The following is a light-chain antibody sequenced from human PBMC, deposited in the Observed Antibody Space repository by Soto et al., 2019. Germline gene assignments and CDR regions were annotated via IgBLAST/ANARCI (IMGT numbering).Light chain of an antibody. CDR2: DVS. CDR1: SSDVGGYNY. Sequence: QSALTQPASVSGSPGQSITISCTGTSSDVGGYNYVSWYQQHPGKAPKLMIYDVSNRPSGVSNRFSGSKSGNTASLTISGLEGEDEGDYYCSSYTSSSALGHVVFGGGTKLTVL. CDR3: SSYTSSSALGHVV. J-gene: IGLJ2*01. V-gene: IGLV2-14*01.